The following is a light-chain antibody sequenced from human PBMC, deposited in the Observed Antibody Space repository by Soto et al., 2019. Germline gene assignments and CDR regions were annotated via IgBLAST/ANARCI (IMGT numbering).Light chain of an antibody. J-gene: IGKJ3*01. Sequence: DIQLTQSPSFLSASVGDRVTITCRASQGISSYLAWYQQKPGKAPKLLIYAASTLQSGVPSRFSGSGSGTEFTLTISRLPPEYFSNYYCQHRDTFGPGTKVDIK. CDR1: QGISSY. CDR2: AAS. CDR3: QHRDT. V-gene: IGKV1-9*01.